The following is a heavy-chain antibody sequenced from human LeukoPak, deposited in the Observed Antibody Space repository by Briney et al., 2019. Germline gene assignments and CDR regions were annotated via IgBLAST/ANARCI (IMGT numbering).Heavy chain of an antibody. CDR2: ISWNSGSI. V-gene: IGHV3-9*01. Sequence: GGSLRLSCAASGFTFDDYAMHWVRQAPGKGQEWVSGISWNSGSIGYADSVKGRFTISRDNAKNSLYLQMNSLRAEDTALYYCAKAPNYYDSSGYLFDYWGQGTLVTVSS. D-gene: IGHD3-22*01. CDR3: AKAPNYYDSSGYLFDY. CDR1: GFTFDDYA. J-gene: IGHJ4*02.